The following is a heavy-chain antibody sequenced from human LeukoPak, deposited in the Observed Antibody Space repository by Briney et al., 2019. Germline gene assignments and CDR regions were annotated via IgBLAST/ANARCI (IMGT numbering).Heavy chain of an antibody. Sequence: PSETLSLTCAVSGGSITSTTYYWGWIRQPPGKGLERIGRIHSNGNTYYNPSLESRVTISVDTSKNQFSLKLSSVAAADSAVYYCARRHHDFWRPFDSWGQGTLVTVSS. J-gene: IGHJ4*02. V-gene: IGHV4-39*01. D-gene: IGHD3-3*01. CDR2: IHSNGNT. CDR3: ARRHHDFWRPFDS. CDR1: GGSITSTTYY.